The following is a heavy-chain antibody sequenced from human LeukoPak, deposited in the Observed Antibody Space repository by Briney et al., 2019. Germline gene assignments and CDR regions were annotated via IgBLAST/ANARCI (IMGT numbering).Heavy chain of an antibody. Sequence: SDTLAITCVVYGGSCSVYFWCWIPHPPGKGLEWTREITSSESTNYIPSLKSRLHISIDTYKNKLSLRLTSVTAADSAVYYCASSFYYDSRDYWGQGTLVAVSS. CDR1: GGSCSVYF. CDR2: ITSSEST. V-gene: IGHV4-34*01. J-gene: IGHJ4*02. CDR3: ASSFYYDSRDY. D-gene: IGHD3-22*01.